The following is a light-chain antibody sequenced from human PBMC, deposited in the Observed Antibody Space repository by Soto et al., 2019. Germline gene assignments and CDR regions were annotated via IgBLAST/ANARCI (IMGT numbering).Light chain of an antibody. V-gene: IGKV2D-29*01. J-gene: IGKJ4*01. Sequence: DIVMTQTPLSLSVTPGQPASISCKSSQSLLDSDGKTFLYGYVKRPGHPPQHLIYEVSNRFAGVPDRFSGSGSETEFTLKISRVEAEDFAVYYCMQSLHLPLTFGGGTRVEMK. CDR3: MQSLHLPLT. CDR2: EVS. CDR1: QSLLDSDGKTF.